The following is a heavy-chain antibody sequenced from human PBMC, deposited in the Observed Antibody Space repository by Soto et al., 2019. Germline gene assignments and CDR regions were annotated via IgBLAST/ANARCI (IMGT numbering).Heavy chain of an antibody. CDR1: GVTFSSYA. CDR3: ASGYYDSSGAAYFDY. D-gene: IGHD3-22*01. V-gene: IGHV1-69*06. CDR2: IIPIFGTA. Sequence: SVKVSCKASGVTFSSYAISWVRQAPGQGLEWMGGIIPIFGTANYAQKFQGRVTITADKSTSTAYMELSSLRSEDTAVYYCASGYYDSSGAAYFDYWGQGPLVTVSS. J-gene: IGHJ4*02.